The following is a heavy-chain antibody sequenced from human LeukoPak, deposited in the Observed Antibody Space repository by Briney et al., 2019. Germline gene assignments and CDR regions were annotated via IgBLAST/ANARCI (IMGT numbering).Heavy chain of an antibody. Sequence: GGSLRLSCAASGFTFSTFYISWVRQAPGKGLEWVANIKQDGSEKYYVDSVKGRFTISRDSAKNSLYLQMNSLRAEDTAVYYCARNTPYFDYWGQGTLVTVSS. CDR2: IKQDGSEK. J-gene: IGHJ4*02. V-gene: IGHV3-7*01. CDR1: GFTFSTFY. CDR3: ARNTPYFDY.